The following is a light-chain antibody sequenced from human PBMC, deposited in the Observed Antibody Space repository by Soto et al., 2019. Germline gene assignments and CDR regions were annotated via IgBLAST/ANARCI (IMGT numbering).Light chain of an antibody. J-gene: IGKJ4*01. CDR3: QQYNKWPLT. Sequence: EIVMTQSPATLSVSPGERATLSRRASQSVAGNLAWYQQNPGQAPRLLIYGASTRATGIPTRFSGGGSGTEFTLTISSLQSEDFAIYYCQQYNKWPLTFGGGTKVEIK. V-gene: IGKV3-15*01. CDR1: QSVAGN. CDR2: GAS.